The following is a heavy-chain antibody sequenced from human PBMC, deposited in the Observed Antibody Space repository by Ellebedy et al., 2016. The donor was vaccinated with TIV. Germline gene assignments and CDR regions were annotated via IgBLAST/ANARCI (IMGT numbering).Heavy chain of an antibody. Sequence: ASVKVSCXASGYTFTSYDINWVRQATGQGLEWMGWMNPNSGNTGYAQKFQGRVTMTRNTSISTAYMELSSLRSEDTAVYYCARGITMVRGVSLGYWGQGTLVTVSS. CDR1: GYTFTSYD. V-gene: IGHV1-8*01. J-gene: IGHJ4*02. D-gene: IGHD3-10*01. CDR3: ARGITMVRGVSLGY. CDR2: MNPNSGNT.